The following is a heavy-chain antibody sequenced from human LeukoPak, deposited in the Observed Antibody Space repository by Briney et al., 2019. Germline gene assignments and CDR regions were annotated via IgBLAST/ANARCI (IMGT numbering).Heavy chain of an antibody. CDR1: GFTFSSYA. V-gene: IGHV3-23*01. CDR3: AKGLRGYNYGKVDY. CDR2: ISGSGGST. J-gene: IGHJ4*02. Sequence: GGSLRLSCAASGFTFSSYAMSWVRQAPGKGLEWVSAISGSGGSTYYADSVKGRFTISRDNSKNTLYLQMSSLRVEDTGVYYCAKGLRGYNYGKVDYWGQGTLVTVSS. D-gene: IGHD5-18*01.